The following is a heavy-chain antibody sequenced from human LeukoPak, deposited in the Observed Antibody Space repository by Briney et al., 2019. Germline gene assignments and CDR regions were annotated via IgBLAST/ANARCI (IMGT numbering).Heavy chain of an antibody. Sequence: SETLSLTCAVYGGSFSGYYWSWIRQPPGKGLEWIGEINHSGSTNYNPSLKSRVTISVDTSKNQFSLKLSSVTAADTAVYYCARGARTPSGYGSRTAGRSNWFDPWGQGTLVSVSS. CDR2: INHSGST. V-gene: IGHV4-34*01. CDR3: ARGARTPSGYGSRTAGRSNWFDP. J-gene: IGHJ5*02. CDR1: GGSFSGYY. D-gene: IGHD5-12*01.